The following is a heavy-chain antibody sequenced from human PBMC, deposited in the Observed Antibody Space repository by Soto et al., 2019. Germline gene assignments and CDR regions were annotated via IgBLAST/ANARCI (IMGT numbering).Heavy chain of an antibody. CDR3: ARDSPITAMVTL. V-gene: IGHV3-66*01. CDR2: IYSGGST. J-gene: IGHJ4*02. CDR1: GFSVSSNY. Sequence: GGSLRLSCAASGFSVSSNYMSWVRQAPEKGLEWVSVIYSGGSTDYADSVKGRFTISRDNSKNTLYLQMNSLRVEDTAVYYCARDSPITAMVTLGGQGALVTVSS. D-gene: IGHD5-18*01.